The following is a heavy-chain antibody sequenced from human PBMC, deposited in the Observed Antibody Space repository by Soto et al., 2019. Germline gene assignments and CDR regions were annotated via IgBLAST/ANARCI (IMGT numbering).Heavy chain of an antibody. V-gene: IGHV4-30-4*01. Sequence: PSETLSLTCTVSGGSISSGDYYWSWIRQPPGKGLEWIGYIYYSGSTYYNPSLKSRVTISVDTSKNQFSLKLSSVTAADTAVYYCARTHFYDYVWGSYPIWFDTWGQGTLVTVSS. CDR3: ARTHFYDYVWGSYPIWFDT. D-gene: IGHD3-16*02. J-gene: IGHJ5*02. CDR2: IYYSGST. CDR1: GGSISSGDYY.